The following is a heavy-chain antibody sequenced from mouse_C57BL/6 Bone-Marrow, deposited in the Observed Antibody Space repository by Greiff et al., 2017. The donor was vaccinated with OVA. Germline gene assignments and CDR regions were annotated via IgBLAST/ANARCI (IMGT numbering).Heavy chain of an antibody. Sequence: QVQLQQSGAELVRPGTSVKMSCKASGYTFTNYWIGWAKQRPGHGLEWIGDIYPGGGYTNYNEKFKGKATLTADKSSSTAYMQFSSLTSEDSAIYYCARYGLLPLYAMDYWGQGTSVTVSS. J-gene: IGHJ4*01. D-gene: IGHD2-3*01. CDR2: IYPGGGYT. CDR1: GYTFTNYW. V-gene: IGHV1-63*01. CDR3: ARYGLLPLYAMDY.